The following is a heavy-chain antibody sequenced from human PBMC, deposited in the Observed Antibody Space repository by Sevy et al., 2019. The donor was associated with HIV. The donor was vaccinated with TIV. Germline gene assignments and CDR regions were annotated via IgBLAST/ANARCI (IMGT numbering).Heavy chain of an antibody. Sequence: SETLSLTCTVSGGSISSSSYYWGWIRQPPGKGLEWIGSIYYSGSTYYNPSLKSRVTISVDTSKNQFSLKLSSVTDADTAVYYCASLIVGATTHAFDIWGQGTMVTVSS. V-gene: IGHV4-39*01. CDR1: GGSISSSSYY. CDR3: ASLIVGATTHAFDI. D-gene: IGHD1-26*01. CDR2: IYYSGST. J-gene: IGHJ3*02.